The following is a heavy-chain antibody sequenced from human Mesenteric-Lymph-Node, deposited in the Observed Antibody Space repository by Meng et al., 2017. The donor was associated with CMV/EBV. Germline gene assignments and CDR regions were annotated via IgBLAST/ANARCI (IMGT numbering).Heavy chain of an antibody. J-gene: IGHJ6*02. V-gene: IGHV3-73*01. CDR2: LRSKANSYAT. CDR1: GFTFSGSA. CDR3: IHGSTVTNGVVGAGYYYGMDV. D-gene: IGHD4-11*01. Sequence: GGSLRLSCAASGFTFSGSAMHWVRQASGKGLEWVGRLRSKANSYATAYAASVKGRFTISRDDSKNTAYLQMNSLKTEDTAVYYCIHGSTVTNGVVGAGYYYGMDVWGQGTTVTVSS.